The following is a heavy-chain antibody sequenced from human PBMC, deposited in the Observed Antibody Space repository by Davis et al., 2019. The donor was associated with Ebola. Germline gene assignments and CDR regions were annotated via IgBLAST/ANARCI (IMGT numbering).Heavy chain of an antibody. CDR2: ISAYNGNT. V-gene: IGHV1-18*01. D-gene: IGHD2-2*01. CDR3: ARDGDSFVVVPAANQNWFDP. Sequence: ASVKVSCKASGYTFTSYGISWVRQAPGQGLEWMGWISAYNGNTKYAQKFQGRVTMTTDTSTSTGYMELRSLRSDDTAVYYCARDGDSFVVVPAANQNWFDPWGQGTLVTVSS. J-gene: IGHJ5*02. CDR1: GYTFTSYG.